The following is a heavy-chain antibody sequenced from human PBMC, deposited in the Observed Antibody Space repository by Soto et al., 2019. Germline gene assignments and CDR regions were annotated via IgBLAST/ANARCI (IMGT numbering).Heavy chain of an antibody. Sequence: EVQLVESGGGLVQPGGSLKLSCAASGFTFSASALHWVRQASGQGLEWIGRIRSKPNNYATAYAASVKGRFTISRDDSKNTAYLQMNSLKTEDTAVYYCTRHLVDVWGQGTTVTVSS. CDR1: GFTFSASA. V-gene: IGHV3-73*02. CDR3: TRHLVDV. CDR2: IRSKPNNYAT. J-gene: IGHJ6*02.